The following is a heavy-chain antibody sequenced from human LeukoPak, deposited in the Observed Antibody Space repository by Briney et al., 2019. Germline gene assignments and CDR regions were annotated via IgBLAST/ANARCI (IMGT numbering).Heavy chain of an antibody. CDR1: GFTFSSYE. CDR2: ISSSGSTI. CDR3: ARGEWSSGSYLGGGDY. D-gene: IGHD6-19*01. J-gene: IGHJ4*02. V-gene: IGHV3-48*03. Sequence: PGGSLRLSCAASGFTFSSYEMNWVRQAPGKGLEWVSYISSSGSTIYYADSVKGRFTISRDNAKNSLYLQMNSLRAEDTAVYYCARGEWSSGSYLGGGDYWGQGTLVTVSS.